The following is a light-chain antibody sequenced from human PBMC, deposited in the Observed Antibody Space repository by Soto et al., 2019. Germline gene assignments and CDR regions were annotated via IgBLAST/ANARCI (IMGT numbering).Light chain of an antibody. J-gene: IGLJ1*01. CDR2: DNN. CDR3: QSYDTRLSGYV. V-gene: IGLV1-40*01. Sequence: QSVLTQSPSVSGAPGQRVTLSCTGSSSNIGAGYDVHWYQQLPGAAPKLLIYDNNKRPSGVPDRFSGSKSGASASLAITGLQAEDEADYYCQSYDTRLSGYVFGTGTKVTVL. CDR1: SSNIGAGYD.